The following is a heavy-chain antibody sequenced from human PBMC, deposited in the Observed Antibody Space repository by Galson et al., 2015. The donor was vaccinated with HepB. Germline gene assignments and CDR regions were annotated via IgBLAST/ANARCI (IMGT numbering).Heavy chain of an antibody. D-gene: IGHD3-10*01. Sequence: SLRLSCAASGFPFNNAWMTWVRQAPGKGLEWLSYISVSGTYTNYADSVKGRFTISRDNAKNSLYSQMNSLRDEDTAVYYCARVYFGSGSSSAYWYFDLWGRGALVTVSS. V-gene: IGHV3-11*06. J-gene: IGHJ2*01. CDR2: ISVSGTYT. CDR1: GFPFNNAW. CDR3: ARVYFGSGSSSAYWYFDL.